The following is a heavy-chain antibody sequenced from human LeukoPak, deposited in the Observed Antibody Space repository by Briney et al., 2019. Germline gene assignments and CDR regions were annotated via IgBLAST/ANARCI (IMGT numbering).Heavy chain of an antibody. Sequence: SETLSLTCTVSGGSISSYYRSWIRQPPGKGLEWIGYIYYSGSTNYNPSLKSRVTISVDTSKNQFSLKLSSVTAADTAVYYCARHFGLYGMDVWGQGTTVTVSS. CDR2: IYYSGST. V-gene: IGHV4-59*08. CDR1: GGSISSYY. J-gene: IGHJ6*02. CDR3: ARHFGLYGMDV. D-gene: IGHD3-10*01.